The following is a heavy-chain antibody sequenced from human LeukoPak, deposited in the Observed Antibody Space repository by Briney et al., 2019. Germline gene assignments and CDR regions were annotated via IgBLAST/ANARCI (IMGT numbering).Heavy chain of an antibody. J-gene: IGHJ4*02. Sequence: GGSLRLSCAASGFTFSSYSMNWVRLAPGKGLEWVSVIYSGGSTYYADSVKGRFTISRDNSKNTLYLQMNSLRAEDTAVYYCAREAGAAFDYWGQGTLVTVSS. CDR1: GFTFSSYS. CDR3: AREAGAAFDY. V-gene: IGHV3-66*01. CDR2: IYSGGST. D-gene: IGHD1-26*01.